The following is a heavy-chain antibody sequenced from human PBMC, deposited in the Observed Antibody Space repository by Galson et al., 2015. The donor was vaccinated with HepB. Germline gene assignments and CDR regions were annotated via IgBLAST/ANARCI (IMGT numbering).Heavy chain of an antibody. J-gene: IGHJ4*02. CDR1: GFSFSTYG. Sequence: SLRLSCAASGFSFSTYGMYWVRQAPGKGLEWVATISYDGSNKYYADSVKGRFTISRDNSKNMLYLQMNSLRAEDTAVYYCTRGPRVQLERMDYWGQGTLVTVSS. CDR3: TRGPRVQLERMDY. V-gene: IGHV3-30*03. CDR2: ISYDGSNK. D-gene: IGHD1-1*01.